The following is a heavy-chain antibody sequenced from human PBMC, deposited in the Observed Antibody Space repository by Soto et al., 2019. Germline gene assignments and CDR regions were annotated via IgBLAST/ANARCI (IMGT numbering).Heavy chain of an antibody. Sequence: GGSLRLSCAASGFSFSSYAMSWVRQAPGKGLEWVSAISGSGGSTYYADSVKGRFTISRDNSKNTLYLQMNSLRAEDTAVYYCANKGTAMVPSYYYGMDVWGQGTTVTVSS. J-gene: IGHJ6*02. CDR3: ANKGTAMVPSYYYGMDV. V-gene: IGHV3-23*01. D-gene: IGHD5-18*01. CDR1: GFSFSSYA. CDR2: ISGSGGST.